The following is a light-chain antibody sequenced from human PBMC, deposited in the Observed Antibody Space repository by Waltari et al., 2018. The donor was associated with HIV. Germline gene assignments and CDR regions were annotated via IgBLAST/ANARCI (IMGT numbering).Light chain of an antibody. V-gene: IGLV1-51*01. J-gene: IGLJ3*02. CDR3: GTWDSSLGGWV. CDR2: DNK. Sequence: QSVLTQPPSVSVAPGQKVTISCSGSDSNLWRHSVSWYPHLPGAAPQLLIYDNKKRPSGIPDRFSGSKSGTSATLGITGLQTGDEADYYCGTWDSSLGGWVFGGGTKLAVL. CDR1: DSNLWRHS.